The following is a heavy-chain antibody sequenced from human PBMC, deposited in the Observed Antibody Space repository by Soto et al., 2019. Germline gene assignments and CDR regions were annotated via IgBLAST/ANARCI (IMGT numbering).Heavy chain of an antibody. J-gene: IGHJ4*02. Sequence: PSETLSLTCTVSGGSISSYCWSWIRQPPGKGLEWIGYIYYSGSTNYNPSLKSRVTISVDTSKNQFSLKLSSVTAADTAVYYCAREATVTTFDYWGQGTLVTAPQ. CDR3: AREATVTTFDY. CDR1: GGSISSYC. D-gene: IGHD4-17*01. CDR2: IYYSGST. V-gene: IGHV4-59*01.